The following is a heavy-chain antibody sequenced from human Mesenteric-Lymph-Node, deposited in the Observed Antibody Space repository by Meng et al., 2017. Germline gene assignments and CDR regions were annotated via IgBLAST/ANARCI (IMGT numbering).Heavy chain of an antibody. CDR2: INSAGSST. CDR1: GFTFSSYW. CDR3: ARGQWRVSV. J-gene: IGHJ1*01. Sequence: GVSLKLSCAASGFTFSSYWMHYVRQAPGKGLVCVSRINSAGSSTSYADSVKGRITISRDNAKNTLYLQMNSLRAEDTAVYYCARGQWRVSVWGQGTLVTVSS. V-gene: IGHV3-74*01. D-gene: IGHD6-19*01.